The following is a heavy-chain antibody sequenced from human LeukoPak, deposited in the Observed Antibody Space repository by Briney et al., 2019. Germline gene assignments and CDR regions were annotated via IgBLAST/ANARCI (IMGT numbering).Heavy chain of an antibody. CDR3: ARIPAGFNWFDP. Sequence: SETLSLTCAVYGGSFSGYYWSWIRQPPGKGLEWIGEINHSGSTNYNPSLKSRVTISVDTSKNQFSLKLSSVTAADTAVYYCARIPAGFNWFDPWGQGTLVTVSS. D-gene: IGHD5-12*01. CDR1: GGSFSGYY. J-gene: IGHJ5*02. CDR2: INHSGST. V-gene: IGHV4-34*01.